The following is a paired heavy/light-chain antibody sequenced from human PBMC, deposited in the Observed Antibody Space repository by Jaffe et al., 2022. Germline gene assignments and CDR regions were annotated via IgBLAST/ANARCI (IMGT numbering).Heavy chain of an antibody. D-gene: IGHD3-10*01. V-gene: IGHV4-59*11. Sequence: QVQLQESGPGLVKPSETLSLTCTVSGGSISTHYWSWIRQPPGKGLEWIGQIKYSAATNYNPSLRSRVTMSVDTSKNQFSLRLSSVTTADTAVYYCARDIERIGSLYYFDYWGQGTPVTVSS. CDR3: ARDIERIGSLYYFDY. J-gene: IGHJ4*02. CDR1: GGSISTHY. CDR2: IKYSAAT.
Light chain of an antibody. Sequence: QSVLTQPPSVSAAPGQKVTISCSGSSSNIGKNSVSWYQQFPGTAPKLLIFENNKRPSGIPDRFSGSKSGTSATLGITGLQTGDEADYYCGTWDTSLSEARVFGGGTKLTVL. CDR1: SSNIGKNS. J-gene: IGLJ3*02. V-gene: IGLV1-51*02. CDR2: ENN. CDR3: GTWDTSLSEARV.